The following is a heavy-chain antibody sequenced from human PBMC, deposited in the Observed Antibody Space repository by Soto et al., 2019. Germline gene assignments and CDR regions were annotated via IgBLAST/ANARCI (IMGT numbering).Heavy chain of an antibody. V-gene: IGHV3-30-3*01. J-gene: IGHJ4*02. CDR3: ATSDVRAVTTQPFDY. Sequence: QVQLVESGGGVVQPGWSRRLSCAASGFTFSDFAMHWVRQAPGRGLEWVAGISFDGNTKYYADSVNGRFTISRDISKNTLYLQMKSLRVEDTAVYYCATSDVRAVTTQPFDYWGQGTLVTVSS. CDR1: GFTFSDFA. CDR2: ISFDGNTK. D-gene: IGHD6-19*01.